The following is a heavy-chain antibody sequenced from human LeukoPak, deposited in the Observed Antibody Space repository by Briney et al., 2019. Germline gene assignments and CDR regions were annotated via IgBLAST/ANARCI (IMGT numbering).Heavy chain of an antibody. V-gene: IGHV3-73*01. D-gene: IGHD2/OR15-2a*01. CDR3: TTILFY. J-gene: IGHJ4*02. Sequence: PGGSLRLSCAASGFTFSNAWMSWVRQAPGKGLEWVGRIRSKANSYATAYAASVKGRFTISRDDSKNTAYLQMNSLKTEDTAVYYCTTILFYWGQGTLVTVSS. CDR1: GFTFSNAW. CDR2: IRSKANSYAT.